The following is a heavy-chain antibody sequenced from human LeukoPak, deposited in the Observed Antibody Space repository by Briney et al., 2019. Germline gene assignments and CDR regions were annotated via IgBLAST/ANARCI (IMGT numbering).Heavy chain of an antibody. Sequence: GASVKVSCKASGYTFTSYAMNCVRQAPGQGLEWMGWINTNTGNPTYARGFTGRFVFSLDTSVSTAYLQISSLKAEDTAVYYCARGGSTYYYYGMDVWGQGTTVTVSS. D-gene: IGHD1-26*01. CDR2: INTNTGNP. CDR3: ARGGSTYYYYGMDV. V-gene: IGHV7-4-1*02. CDR1: GYTFTSYA. J-gene: IGHJ6*02.